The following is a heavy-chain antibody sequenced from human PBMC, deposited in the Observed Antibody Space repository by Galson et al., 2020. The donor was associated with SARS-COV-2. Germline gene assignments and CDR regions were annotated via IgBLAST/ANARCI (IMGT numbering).Heavy chain of an antibody. J-gene: IGHJ5*02. D-gene: IGHD3-22*01. Sequence: SETLSLTCTVSGGSISSYYWSWIRQPPGKGLEWIGYIYYSGSTNYNPSLKSRVTISVDTSKNQFSLKLSSVTAADTAVYYCARIILPYYYDSSGYLNPWGQGTLVTVSS. CDR3: ARIILPYYYDSSGYLNP. V-gene: IGHV4-59*01. CDR1: GGSISSYY. CDR2: IYYSGST.